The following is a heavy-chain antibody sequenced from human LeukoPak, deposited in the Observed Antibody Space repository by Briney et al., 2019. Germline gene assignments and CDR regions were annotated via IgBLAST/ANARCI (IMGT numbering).Heavy chain of an antibody. CDR2: ISGSGGTT. J-gene: IGHJ1*01. CDR3: AKDLHNWNSVCVQ. Sequence: GGSLRLSCAASGFTFSSYAMSWVRQAPGQGLEWVAVISGSGGTTYYADSVKGRFTISRDNSKNTVDLQMESLRAEDTAIYYCAKDLHNWNSVCVQWGQGTRVTVSS. V-gene: IGHV3-23*01. D-gene: IGHD1-1*01. CDR1: GFTFSSYA.